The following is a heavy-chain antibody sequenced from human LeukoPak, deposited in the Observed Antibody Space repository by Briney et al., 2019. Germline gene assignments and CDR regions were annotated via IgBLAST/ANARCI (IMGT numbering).Heavy chain of an antibody. CDR2: ISTNGDNT. V-gene: IGHV3-64*01. D-gene: IGHD1-26*01. CDR3: ARDQGIEGATYMDV. CDR1: GFTFNNYA. Sequence: GSLRLSCAASGFTFNNYAMHWVRRAPGKGLESVSAISTNGDNTYYGNSVKGRFTISRDNSKNTVYLHMGSLRVEDMAVYYCARDQGIEGATYMDVWGRGTTVIVSS. J-gene: IGHJ6*03.